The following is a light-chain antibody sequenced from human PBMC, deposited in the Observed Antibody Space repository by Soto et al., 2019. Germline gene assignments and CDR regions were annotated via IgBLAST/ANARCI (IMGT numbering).Light chain of an antibody. CDR2: EGH. J-gene: IGLJ1*01. V-gene: IGLV2-23*01. CDR1: SSDVGGYEF. CDR3: CLYVGATTYV. Sequence: QSALTQPASVSGSPGQSITISCTGTSSDVGGYEFVSWYQQHPGKAPKVVIYEGHKRPSGVPDRFSGSTSVNTASLTISGLQTDDEADYYCCLYVGATTYVFGTGTKLTVL.